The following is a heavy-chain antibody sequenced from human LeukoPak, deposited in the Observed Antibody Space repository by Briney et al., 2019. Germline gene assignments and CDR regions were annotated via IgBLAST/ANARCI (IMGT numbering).Heavy chain of an antibody. CDR3: ATDPEDYGGLSFDY. CDR1: GYTFTSYY. J-gene: IGHJ4*02. V-gene: IGHV1-46*03. Sequence: ASVTVSCKASGYTFTSYYMHWVRQAPGQGLEWMGIINPSGGSTTYAQKFQGRVTMTRDTSTSTVYMELSSLRSEDTAVYYCATDPEDYGGLSFDYWGQGTLVTVSS. D-gene: IGHD4-23*01. CDR2: INPSGGST.